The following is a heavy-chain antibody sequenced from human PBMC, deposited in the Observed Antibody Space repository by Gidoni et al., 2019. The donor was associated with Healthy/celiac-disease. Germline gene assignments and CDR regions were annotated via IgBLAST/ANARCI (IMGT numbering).Heavy chain of an antibody. V-gene: IGHV3-21*01. Sequence: EVQLVESGGGLVKPGGSLRLSCAASGSTFSSYSMNWVRQAPGKGLEWVSSISSSSSYIYYADSVKGRFTISRDNAKNSLYLQMNSLRAEDTAVYYCATASIAALGSLYSYYYYMDVWGKGTTVTVSS. CDR3: ATASIAALGSLYSYYYYMDV. J-gene: IGHJ6*03. D-gene: IGHD6-6*01. CDR2: ISSSSSYI. CDR1: GSTFSSYS.